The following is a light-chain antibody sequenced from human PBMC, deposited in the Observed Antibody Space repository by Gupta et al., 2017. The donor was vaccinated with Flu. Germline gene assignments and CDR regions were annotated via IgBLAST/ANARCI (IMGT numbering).Light chain of an antibody. CDR1: QSVSTY. Sequence: EIMLPQSPATLSSSAGERATLFCRASQSVSTYIDWYQHKAGQAPKLLIYDASSMHTGIPARFSGSGSGTDLTLTISSLEPEDFACYYCQKCGTWPPYTFGQGTRLEIK. CDR3: QKCGTWPPYT. J-gene: IGKJ2*01. V-gene: IGKV3-11*01. CDR2: DAS.